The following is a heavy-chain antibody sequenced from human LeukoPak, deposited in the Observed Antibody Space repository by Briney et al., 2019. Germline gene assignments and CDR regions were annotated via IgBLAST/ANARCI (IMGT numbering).Heavy chain of an antibody. J-gene: IGHJ4*02. V-gene: IGHV1-69*13. Sequence: ASVKVSCKASGYTFTSYAISWVRQAPGQGLEWMGGIIPIFGTANYAQKFQGRVTITADESTSTAYMELSSLRAEDTAVYYCAKDRDYYDSSGSPKDYWGQGTLVTVSS. CDR3: AKDRDYYDSSGSPKDY. CDR2: IIPIFGTA. D-gene: IGHD3-22*01. CDR1: GYTFTSYA.